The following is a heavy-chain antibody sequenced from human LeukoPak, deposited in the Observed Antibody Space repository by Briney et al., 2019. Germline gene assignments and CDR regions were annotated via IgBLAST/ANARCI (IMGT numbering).Heavy chain of an antibody. CDR3: ANGPDGYNTY. D-gene: IGHD5-24*01. CDR2: ITPFNGNT. V-gene: IGHV1-45*02. Sequence: SVKVSCKASGYTFTYRYLHGVRQAPGQALEWMGWITPFNGNTNYAQKFQDRVTITRDRSMSTAYMELSSLRSEDTAMYYCANGPDGYNTYWGQGTLVTVSS. CDR1: GYTFTYRY. J-gene: IGHJ4*02.